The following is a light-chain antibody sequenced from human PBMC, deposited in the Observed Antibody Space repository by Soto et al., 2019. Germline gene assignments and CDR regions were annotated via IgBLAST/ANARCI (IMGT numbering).Light chain of an antibody. CDR2: EVS. V-gene: IGLV2-23*02. CDR3: CSYAGRGTFV. CDR1: SSDIGSYNL. Sequence: QSALTQPASVSGSPGQSITISCTGSSSDIGSYNLVSWYQQHPGKAPKFMIYEVSKRPSGVSNRFSGSKSGNTASLTISGLQAEDEADYYCCSYAGRGTFVFGGGTKLTVL. J-gene: IGLJ2*01.